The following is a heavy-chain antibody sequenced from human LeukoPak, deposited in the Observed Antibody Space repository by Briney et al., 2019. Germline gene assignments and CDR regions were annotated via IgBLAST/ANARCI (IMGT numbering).Heavy chain of an antibody. J-gene: IGHJ4*02. Sequence: TSGTLSLTCTVSGSISSGDYYWSWIRQHPGKGLEWIGYIYYSGSTYYNPSLKSRVTISVDTSKNEFSLSLSSVTAADTAVYYCARDARWSRKGSAVDYWGQGTLVTVSS. CDR3: ARDARWSRKGSAVDY. V-gene: IGHV4-31*03. D-gene: IGHD4-23*01. CDR1: GSISSGDYY. CDR2: IYYSGST.